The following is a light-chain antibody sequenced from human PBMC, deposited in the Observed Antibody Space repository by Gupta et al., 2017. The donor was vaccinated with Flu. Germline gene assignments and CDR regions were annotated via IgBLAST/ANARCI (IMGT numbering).Light chain of an antibody. V-gene: IGLV3-25*03. CDR1: TLSTQY. CDR3: QSADNSGTYVL. J-gene: IGLJ2*01. Sequence: SDELTQPPSVSVSPGQTATITCSGDTLSTQYSYWYQQKPGQAPVLVIFKDTERPSGIPERFSGSNSGTTVTLTISGVRAEDEAAYYCQSADNSGTYVLFGGGTKLT. CDR2: KDT.